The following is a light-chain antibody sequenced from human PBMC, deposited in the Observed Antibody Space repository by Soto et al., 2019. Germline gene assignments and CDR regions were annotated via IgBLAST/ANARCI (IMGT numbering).Light chain of an antibody. Sequence: EIVLTQSPATLSLSPGERATLSCRASQSVSSYLAWYQQKPGQVPRLLIYDASIRATGIPDRFSGSGSGTAFTLTISRLAPEDFAVYYCQQRSNWLSFGGGTRVEIK. V-gene: IGKV3-11*01. CDR2: DAS. CDR1: QSVSSY. J-gene: IGKJ4*01. CDR3: QQRSNWLS.